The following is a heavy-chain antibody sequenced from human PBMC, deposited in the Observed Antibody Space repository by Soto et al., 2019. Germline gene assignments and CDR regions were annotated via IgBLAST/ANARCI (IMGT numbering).Heavy chain of an antibody. D-gene: IGHD5-12*01. CDR3: AREEMATTELDY. Sequence: ASVKVSCKVSGYTLTELSMHWVRQAPGKVLEWMGVFDPEDGETIYAQKFQGRVTITEDTSTDTAYMELSRLRSEDTAVYYCAREEMATTELDYGGQGTLVTVSS. CDR1: GYTLTELS. V-gene: IGHV1-24*01. J-gene: IGHJ4*02. CDR2: FDPEDGET.